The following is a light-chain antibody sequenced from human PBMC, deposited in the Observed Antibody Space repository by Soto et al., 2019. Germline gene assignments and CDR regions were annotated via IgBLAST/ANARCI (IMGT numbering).Light chain of an antibody. J-gene: IGLJ1*01. V-gene: IGLV1-51*01. Sequence: QSVLTQPPSVSAAPEQKVTISCSGSSSNIGGNSVSWYQQLPGTAPKLLIYDDNKRPSGIPDRFSGSKSGTSATLGITGFQTGDEADYYCGSWDSSLSAYVFXTGTKVTVL. CDR2: DDN. CDR1: SSNIGGNS. CDR3: GSWDSSLSAYV.